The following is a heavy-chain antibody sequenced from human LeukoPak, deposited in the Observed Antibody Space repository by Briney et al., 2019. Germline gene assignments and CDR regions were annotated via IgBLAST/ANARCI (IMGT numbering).Heavy chain of an antibody. Sequence: PGGSPRLSCAASGFTFSSYAMSWVRQAPGKGLEWVSAISGSGGSTYYADSVKGRFTISRDNSKNTLYLQMNSLRAEDTAVYYCAKDLLTVTTGSEFDYWGQGTLVTVSS. D-gene: IGHD4-17*01. V-gene: IGHV3-23*01. J-gene: IGHJ4*02. CDR1: GFTFSSYA. CDR3: AKDLLTVTTGSEFDY. CDR2: ISGSGGST.